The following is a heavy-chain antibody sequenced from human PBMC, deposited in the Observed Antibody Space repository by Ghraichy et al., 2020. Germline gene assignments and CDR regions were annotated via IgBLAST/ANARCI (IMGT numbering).Heavy chain of an antibody. CDR1: GFTFSSYS. CDR2: ISSSRSYI. CDR3: ARDRYYDIEAPGVELDY. J-gene: IGHJ4*02. Sequence: GGSLRLSCAASGFTFSSYSMNWVRQAPGKGLEWVSSISSSRSYIYYADSVKGRFTISRDNAKNSLYLQMNSLRAEDTAVYYCARDRYYDIEAPGVELDYWGQGTLVSV. V-gene: IGHV3-21*01. D-gene: IGHD3-22*01.